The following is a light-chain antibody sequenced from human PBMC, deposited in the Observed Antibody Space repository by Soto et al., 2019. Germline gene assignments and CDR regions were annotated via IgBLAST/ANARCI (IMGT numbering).Light chain of an antibody. CDR1: SSDIGGYRY. CDR2: ELI. V-gene: IGLV2-14*01. J-gene: IGLJ3*02. CDR3: SSYTSGSTYLV. Sequence: QSALTQPASVSGSTGQSITISCTGSSSDIGGYRYVSWYQQYPGKAPKLIIYELIKRPSGVSNRFSGSKSANMASLTISGLQADDEADYYCSSYTSGSTYLVFGGGTKLTVL.